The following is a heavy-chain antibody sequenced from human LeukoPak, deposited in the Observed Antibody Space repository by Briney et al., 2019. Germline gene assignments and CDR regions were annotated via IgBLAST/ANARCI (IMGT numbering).Heavy chain of an antibody. Sequence: GGSLRLSCAASGFTFSGDSMTWVRQAPGKGLDWVANINQDGSERFYVDFVKGRFTISRDNADNSMYLQMNSLRAEDTAVYYCGRVIAGAIDYWGQGTLVTVSS. D-gene: IGHD6-13*01. CDR3: GRVIAGAIDY. CDR1: GFTFSGDS. V-gene: IGHV3-7*01. J-gene: IGHJ4*02. CDR2: INQDGSER.